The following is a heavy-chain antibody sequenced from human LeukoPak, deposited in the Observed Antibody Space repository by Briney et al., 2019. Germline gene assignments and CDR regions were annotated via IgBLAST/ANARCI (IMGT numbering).Heavy chain of an antibody. CDR1: GGSISSGSYC. V-gene: IGHV4-61*02. CDR2: IYTSGST. J-gene: IGHJ5*02. Sequence: SETLSLTCTVSGGSISSGSYCWSWIRQPAGKGLEWIGRIYTSGSTNYNPSLKSRVTISVDTSKNQFSLKLSSVTAADTAVYYCSRDSYYDYVWGSSRYNWFDPWGQGTLVTVSS. CDR3: SRDSYYDYVWGSSRYNWFDP. D-gene: IGHD3-16*02.